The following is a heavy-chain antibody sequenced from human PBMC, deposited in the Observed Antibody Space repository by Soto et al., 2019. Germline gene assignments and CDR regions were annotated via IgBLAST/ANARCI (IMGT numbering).Heavy chain of an antibody. CDR1: GFSFSSYA. V-gene: IGHV3-30-3*01. D-gene: IGHD6-25*01. CDR2: ISYDGNNK. J-gene: IGHJ6*02. CDR3: ARAPPRGIAAPATWGSGMDV. Sequence: VGSLRLSCAASGFSFSSYAMHWVRQAPGKGLEWVAVISYDGNNKYYADSVKGRITISRDSSKNMVYLQMNSLRPEDTAVYYCARAPPRGIAAPATWGSGMDVWGQGTTVTVSS.